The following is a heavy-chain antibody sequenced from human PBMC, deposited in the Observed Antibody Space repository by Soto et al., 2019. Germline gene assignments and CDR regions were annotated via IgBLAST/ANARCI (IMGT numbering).Heavy chain of an antibody. D-gene: IGHD4-17*01. J-gene: IGHJ6*02. CDR3: AKDAYGDYYYYYYGMDV. V-gene: IGHV3-30*18. CDR2: ISYDGSNK. CDR1: GFTFSSYG. Sequence: GGSLRLSCAASGFTFSSYGMHWVRQAPGKGLEWVAVISYDGSNKYYADSVKGRFTISRDNSKNTLYLQMNSLRAEDTAVYYCAKDAYGDYYYYYYGMDVWGQGTTVTVSS.